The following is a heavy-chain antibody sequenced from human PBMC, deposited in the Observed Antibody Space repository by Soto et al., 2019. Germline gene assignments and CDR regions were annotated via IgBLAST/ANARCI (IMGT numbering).Heavy chain of an antibody. CDR3: AKETRYFDWFDP. V-gene: IGHV3-30*18. CDR1: GFTFSSYG. Sequence: GGSLRLSCAASGFTFSSYGMHWVRQAPGKGLEWVAVISYDGSNKYYADSVKGRFTISRDNSKNTLYLQMNSLRAEDTAVYYCAKETRYFDWFDPWGQGTLVTVSS. D-gene: IGHD3-9*01. CDR2: ISYDGSNK. J-gene: IGHJ5*02.